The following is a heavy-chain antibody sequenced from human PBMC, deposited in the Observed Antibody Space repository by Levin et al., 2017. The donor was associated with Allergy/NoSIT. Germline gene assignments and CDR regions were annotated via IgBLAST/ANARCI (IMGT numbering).Heavy chain of an antibody. J-gene: IGHJ4*02. CDR2: INDSGST. CDR1: GESFSGHY. D-gene: IGHD2-15*01. Sequence: SQTLSLTCAVYGESFSGHYWSWIRQPPGKGLEWIGEINDSGSTNYNPSLKSRATISVDTSKNQFSLKLKSVTAADSAMYYCARATIRPGVGVTGTSSTLDYWGQGTLFTVSS. CDR3: ARATIRPGVGVTGTSSTLDY. V-gene: IGHV4-34*01.